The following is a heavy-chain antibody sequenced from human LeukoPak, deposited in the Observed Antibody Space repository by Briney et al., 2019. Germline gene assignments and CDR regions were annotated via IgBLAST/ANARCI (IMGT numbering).Heavy chain of an antibody. V-gene: IGHV4-34*01. J-gene: IGHJ4*02. Sequence: SETLSLTCAVYGGSFSGYYWSWIRQPPGKGLEWIGEINHSGSTNYNPSLKSRVTISVDTSKNQFSLQLISVTPEDTAVYYCARGETGDFDYWGQGTLVTVSS. CDR3: ARGETGDFDY. D-gene: IGHD7-27*01. CDR2: INHSGST. CDR1: GGSFSGYY.